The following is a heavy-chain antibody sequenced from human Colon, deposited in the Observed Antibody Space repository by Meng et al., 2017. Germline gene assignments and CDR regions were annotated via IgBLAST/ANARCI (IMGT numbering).Heavy chain of an antibody. D-gene: IGHD3-9*01. J-gene: IGHJ4*02. CDR2: INAGNGNT. Sequence: GQAGAEVKKPGASVKFSCKSSGSTLSSYAIHWVRQAPGQRLEWMGWINAGNGNTKYSQKFQGRVTITRDTSASTAYMELSSLTSEDTAVYYCTSPIYWGQGTLVTVSS. V-gene: IGHV1-3*01. CDR3: TSPIY. CDR1: GSTLSSYA.